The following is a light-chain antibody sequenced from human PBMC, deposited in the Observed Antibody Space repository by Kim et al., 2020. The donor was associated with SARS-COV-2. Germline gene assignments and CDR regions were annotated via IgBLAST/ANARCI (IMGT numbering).Light chain of an antibody. J-gene: IGLJ3*02. Sequence: GKAVTSSCSRSSGTIASKYVQWYQQRPGSAPTTVIQATNQRPSGVPDRFSGSIDSSSNSASLTISGLRTEDEADYYCQSYDSTNVVFGGGTKLTVL. CDR2: ATN. CDR3: QSYDSTNVV. CDR1: SGTIASKY. V-gene: IGLV6-57*03.